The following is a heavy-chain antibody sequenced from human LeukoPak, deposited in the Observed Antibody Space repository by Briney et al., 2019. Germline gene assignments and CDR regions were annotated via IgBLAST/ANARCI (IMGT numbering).Heavy chain of an antibody. CDR2: IYYSGST. D-gene: IGHD6-13*01. V-gene: IGHV4-31*03. Sequence: SETLSLTCTVSGGSISSGGYYWSWIRQHPGKGLEWIGYIYYSGSTYYNPSLKSRVTISVDTSKNQFSLKLSSVTAADTAVYYCARLQQLVAFDIWGQGTMVTVSS. CDR3: ARLQQLVAFDI. CDR1: GGSISSGGYY. J-gene: IGHJ3*02.